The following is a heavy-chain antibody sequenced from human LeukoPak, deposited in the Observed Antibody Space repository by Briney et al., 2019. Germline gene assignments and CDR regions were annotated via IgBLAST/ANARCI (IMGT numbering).Heavy chain of an antibody. D-gene: IGHD1-26*01. CDR3: ARDLRLASFDY. V-gene: IGHV3-23*01. Sequence: QSGGSLRLSCAASGFTFSSYGMSWVRQAPGKGLEWVSAISGSGGSTYYADSVKGRFTISRDNSKSTLYLQMNSLRAEDTAVYYCARDLRLASFDYWGQGTLVTVSS. J-gene: IGHJ4*02. CDR1: GFTFSSYG. CDR2: ISGSGGST.